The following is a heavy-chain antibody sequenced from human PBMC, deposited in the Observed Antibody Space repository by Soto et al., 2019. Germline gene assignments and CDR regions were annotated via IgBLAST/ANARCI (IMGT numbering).Heavy chain of an antibody. D-gene: IGHD3-16*01. Sequence: PSETLSLTCTVSGASISRYHWSWIRQTPGKGLEWIGYIYYSGSANYNPSLKSRVTFSVDTSKNQVSLKLSSVTAADTGVYYCAAAVPAEYVFPYYYMDVWGKGTTVTGLL. CDR3: AAAVPAEYVFPYYYMDV. CDR2: IYYSGSA. CDR1: GASISRYH. J-gene: IGHJ6*03. V-gene: IGHV4-59*01.